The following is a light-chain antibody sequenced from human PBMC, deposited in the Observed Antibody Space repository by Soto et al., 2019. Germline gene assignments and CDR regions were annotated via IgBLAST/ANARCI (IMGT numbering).Light chain of an antibody. CDR3: QQSHNWPRT. CDR1: QGVSRK. CDR2: GAS. J-gene: IGKJ1*01. Sequence: EIVMTQSPATLSVATGERVTFSCRASQGVSRKLAWYQHKPGQAPRLLIYGASSRASGIPDRFSGSGSGTDFTLTISRLEPEDFAVYYCQQSHNWPRTFGQGT. V-gene: IGKV3D-15*01.